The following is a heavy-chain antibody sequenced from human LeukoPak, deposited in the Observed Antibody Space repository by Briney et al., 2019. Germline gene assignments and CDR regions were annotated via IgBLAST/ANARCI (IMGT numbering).Heavy chain of an antibody. CDR3: AKANVKYCSGGSCFDAFDI. V-gene: IGHV3-48*03. CDR1: GFTFSSYE. CDR2: ISSSGRTT. J-gene: IGHJ3*02. D-gene: IGHD2-15*01. Sequence: GGSLRLSCAASGFTFSSYEMNWVRQAPGKVLEWVSYISSSGRTTYYADSVKGRFTITRDNSKNTLYLQMNSLRAEDTAVYYCAKANVKYCSGGSCFDAFDIWGQGTMVTVSS.